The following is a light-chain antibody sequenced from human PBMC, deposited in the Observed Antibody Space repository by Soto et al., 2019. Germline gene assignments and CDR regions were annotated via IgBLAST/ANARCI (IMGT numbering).Light chain of an antibody. CDR3: MQATNWPLLT. CDR1: QSLVHTDGNTY. V-gene: IGKV2-30*02. Sequence: DVVMTQSPLSLPVTLGQPASISCRSSQSLVHTDGNTYLNWFQQRPGQSPRRLIYKVSNRDSGVPDRFSGSGSGSAFTLNISRVEAEDVGVYYCMQATNWPLLTFGGGTKVEIK. CDR2: KVS. J-gene: IGKJ4*01.